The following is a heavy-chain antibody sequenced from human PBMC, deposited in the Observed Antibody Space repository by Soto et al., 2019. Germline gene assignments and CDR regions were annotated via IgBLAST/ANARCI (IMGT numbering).Heavy chain of an antibody. Sequence: PSETLSLTCTGSGGSSSSYYWSWIRQPPGKGLEWIGYIYYSGSTNYNPSLKSRVTISVDTSKNQFSLKLSSVTAADTAVYYCARLHGSGSYGYGMDVWGQGTKVTVSS. CDR1: GGSSSSYY. V-gene: IGHV4-59*08. CDR3: ARLHGSGSYGYGMDV. J-gene: IGHJ6*02. CDR2: IYYSGST. D-gene: IGHD3-10*01.